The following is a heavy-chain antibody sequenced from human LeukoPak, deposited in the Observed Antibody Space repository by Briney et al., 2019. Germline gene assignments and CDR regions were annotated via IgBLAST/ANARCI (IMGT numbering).Heavy chain of an antibody. J-gene: IGHJ4*02. CDR1: GGSISSYY. Sequence: SETLSLTCTVSGGSISSYYWSWIRQPPGKGLEWIGYIYYSGSTNYNPSLKSRVTISVDTSKSQFSLKLSSVTAADTAVYYCARTKSTRRSLGYFDYWGQGTLVTVSS. CDR2: IYYSGST. V-gene: IGHV4-59*01. D-gene: IGHD2-2*01. CDR3: ARTKSTRRSLGYFDY.